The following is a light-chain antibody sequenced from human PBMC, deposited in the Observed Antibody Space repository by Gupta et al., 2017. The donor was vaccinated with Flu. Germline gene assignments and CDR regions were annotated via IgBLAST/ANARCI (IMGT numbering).Light chain of an antibody. CDR1: QGLSSY. V-gene: IGKV1-9*01. Sequence: ESEFTQSPSVLSAPVRDRVTITCPASQGLSSYLDWYQQKPGKAPKLLIYAASTLVSGVPSRFSGSGSGTEFTLTISSVEPEDFAIYYCQQRNTWPPTFGDGTKVEIK. CDR2: AAS. J-gene: IGKJ4*01. CDR3: QQRNTWPPT.